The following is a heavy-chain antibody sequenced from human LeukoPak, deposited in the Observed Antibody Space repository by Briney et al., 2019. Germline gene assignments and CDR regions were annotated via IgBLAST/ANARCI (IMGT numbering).Heavy chain of an antibody. J-gene: IGHJ5*02. Sequence: ASVKVSCKASGYTFTSYGISWVRQAPGQGLEWMRWISAYNGNTNYAQKLQGRVTMTTDTSTSTAYMELRSLRSDDTAVYYCARDRATPDWFDPWGQGTLVTVSS. D-gene: IGHD2-2*02. V-gene: IGHV1-18*01. CDR2: ISAYNGNT. CDR1: GYTFTSYG. CDR3: ARDRATPDWFDP.